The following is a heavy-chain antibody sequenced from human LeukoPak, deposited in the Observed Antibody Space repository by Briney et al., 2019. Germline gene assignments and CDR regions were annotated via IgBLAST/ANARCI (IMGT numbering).Heavy chain of an antibody. CDR3: ARGRGGYWVDY. V-gene: IGHV3-48*01. Sequence: GGSLRLSCAAPGFTFSSYSMNWVRQAPGKGLEWVSYIGTSTSTIYQADSVKGRFTISRDNAKNSLYLQMNSLRAEDTAVYYCARGRGGYWVDYWGQGTLVTVSS. D-gene: IGHD2-8*02. J-gene: IGHJ4*02. CDR2: IGTSTSTI. CDR1: GFTFSSYS.